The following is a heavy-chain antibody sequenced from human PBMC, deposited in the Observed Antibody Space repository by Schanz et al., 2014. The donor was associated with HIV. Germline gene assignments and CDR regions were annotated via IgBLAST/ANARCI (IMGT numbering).Heavy chain of an antibody. CDR1: GFTFSSYG. V-gene: IGHV3-30*18. CDR3: AKDSTYDILAGYYKGGNWFDP. CDR2: ISYDGSNK. Sequence: ESGGGVVQPGRSLRLSCAASGFTFSSYGMHWVRQAPGKGLEWVSVISYDGSNKYYADSVKGRFTISRDNSKNALYLQMNSLRAEDTAVYYCAKDSTYDILAGYYKGGNWFDPWGQGTLVTVSS. D-gene: IGHD3-9*01. J-gene: IGHJ5*02.